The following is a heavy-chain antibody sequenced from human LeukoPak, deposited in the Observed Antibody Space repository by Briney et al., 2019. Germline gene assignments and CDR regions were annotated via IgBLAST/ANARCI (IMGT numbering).Heavy chain of an antibody. Sequence: GASVKVSCKASGGTFSSYAISWVRQAPGQGLEWMGGIIPIFGTANYAQKFQGRVTITADESTSTAYMELSSLRSEDTAVYYCARELWFGELLYPQGAFDIWGQGTMVTVSS. V-gene: IGHV1-69*13. CDR1: GGTFSSYA. CDR3: ARELWFGELLYPQGAFDI. CDR2: IIPIFGTA. J-gene: IGHJ3*02. D-gene: IGHD3-10*01.